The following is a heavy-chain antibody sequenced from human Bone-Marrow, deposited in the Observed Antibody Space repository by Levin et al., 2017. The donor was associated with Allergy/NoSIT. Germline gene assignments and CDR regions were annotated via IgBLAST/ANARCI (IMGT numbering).Heavy chain of an antibody. CDR2: IKSKTDGGAT. CDR3: ATEPLDY. V-gene: IGHV3-15*01. J-gene: IGHJ4*02. Sequence: PGGSLRLSCAASGFSFTNAWMSWVRQAPGKGLEWVGRIKSKTDGGATYYGTSVKGRFTISRDDSKNTLYLQMNSLKSEDTAVYYCATEPLDYWGQGTLVTVSS. CDR1: GFSFTNAW.